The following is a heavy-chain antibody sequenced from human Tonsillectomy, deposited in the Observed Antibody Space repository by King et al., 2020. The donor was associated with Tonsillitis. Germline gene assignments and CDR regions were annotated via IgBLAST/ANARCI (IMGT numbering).Heavy chain of an antibody. J-gene: IGHJ6*03. CDR3: ARGLIARIAVAVRSYYMEV. CDR2: ITHSGST. V-gene: IGHV4-34*01. Sequence: VQLQQWGAGLLKPSETLSLTCAVYGGSFSGYYWSWIRQPPGKGLEWIGEITHSGSTNYNASLKSRVTISVDTSKNQFSLKLSSVTAADTAVYYCARGLIARIAVAVRSYYMEVWDKGTTVTVSS. CDR1: GGSFSGYY. D-gene: IGHD6-19*01.